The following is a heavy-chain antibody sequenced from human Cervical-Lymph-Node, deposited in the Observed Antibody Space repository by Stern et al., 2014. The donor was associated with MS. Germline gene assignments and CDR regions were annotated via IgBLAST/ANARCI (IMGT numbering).Heavy chain of an antibody. CDR2: ISYSGSS. CDR3: ARGDYYYYGMDV. Sequence: QVQLQESGPGLVKPSETLSLTCTVSGGSISTSYWSWIRQPPGKGLEWIGYISYSGSSSYNPSLKSRVTISVDTPKSQFSLNLTSVTAADTAVYYCARGDYYYYGMDVWGQGTTVTVSS. CDR1: GGSISTSY. V-gene: IGHV4-59*01. J-gene: IGHJ6*02.